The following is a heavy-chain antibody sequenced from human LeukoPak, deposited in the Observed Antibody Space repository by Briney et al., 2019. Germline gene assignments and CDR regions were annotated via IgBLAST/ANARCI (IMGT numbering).Heavy chain of an antibody. J-gene: IGHJ4*02. D-gene: IGHD2-2*01. Sequence: SETLSLTCAVYGGSFSGYYWSWIRQPPGKGLEWIGEIDHSGSTNYNPSLKSRVTISVDTSKNQFSLKLSSVTAADTAVYYCARGRYCSSTSCYMLDYWGQGTLVTVSS. V-gene: IGHV4-34*01. CDR1: GGSFSGYY. CDR2: IDHSGST. CDR3: ARGRYCSSTSCYMLDY.